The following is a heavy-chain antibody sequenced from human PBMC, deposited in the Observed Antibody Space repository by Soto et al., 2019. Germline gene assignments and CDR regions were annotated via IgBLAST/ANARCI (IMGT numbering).Heavy chain of an antibody. V-gene: IGHV3-64*04. CDR1: GFPFSNHA. Sequence: ESGGGLVQPGGSLRLSCSASGFPFSNHAMHWVRQAPGKGLEYVSAINYNGGTTYYVDSVKGRFTISRDNSKNTLYLQMNSLRAEDTAVYYCATPTIAVAGNRYWGQGTLVTVSS. CDR2: INYNGGTT. J-gene: IGHJ4*02. D-gene: IGHD6-19*01. CDR3: ATPTIAVAGNRY.